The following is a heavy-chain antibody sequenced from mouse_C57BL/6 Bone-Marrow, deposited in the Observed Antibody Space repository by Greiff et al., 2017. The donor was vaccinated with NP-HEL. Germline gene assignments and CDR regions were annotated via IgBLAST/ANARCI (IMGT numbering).Heavy chain of an antibody. Sequence: EVKLMESGGGLVKPGGSLKLSCAASGFTFSSYAMSWVRQTPEKRLEWVATISDGGSYTYYPDNVKGRFTISRDNAKNNLYLQMSHLKSEDTAMYYCARDHYYGSSHWYFDVWGTGTTVTVSS. CDR1: GFTFSSYA. V-gene: IGHV5-4*01. CDR3: ARDHYYGSSHWYFDV. D-gene: IGHD1-1*01. J-gene: IGHJ1*03. CDR2: ISDGGSYT.